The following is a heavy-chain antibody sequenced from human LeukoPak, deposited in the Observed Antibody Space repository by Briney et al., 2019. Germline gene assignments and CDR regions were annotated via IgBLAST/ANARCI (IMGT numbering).Heavy chain of an antibody. Sequence: SETLSLTCTVSGGSISNSYYFWGWIRQPPGKGLEWLAIIYYSGTTYYNPSLKSRLTTSIDTSKNQFSLNLRSVTAADTAVYYCARRGLYGSSPFDPWGQGTLVTVSS. D-gene: IGHD2-2*01. CDR2: IYYSGTT. V-gene: IGHV4-39*01. J-gene: IGHJ5*02. CDR3: ARRGLYGSSPFDP. CDR1: GGSISNSYYF.